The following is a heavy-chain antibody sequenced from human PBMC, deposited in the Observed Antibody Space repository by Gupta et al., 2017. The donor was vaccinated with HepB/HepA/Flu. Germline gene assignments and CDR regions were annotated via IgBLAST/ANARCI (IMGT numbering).Heavy chain of an antibody. CDR3: ARTGYGGKAREFDY. V-gene: IGHV5-51*01. CDR1: GYRFTSYW. Sequence: EVQLVQSGAEVKKPGESLKISCKGSGYRFTSYWIGWVRQMPGKGLEWMGIIYPGESDTRYSPSGEGQVTISAEKSSSTAYLQGRRLKASETAMYYCARTGYGGKAREFDYGGQGTMVTVSS. D-gene: IGHD4-23*01. CDR2: IYPGESDT. J-gene: IGHJ4*02.